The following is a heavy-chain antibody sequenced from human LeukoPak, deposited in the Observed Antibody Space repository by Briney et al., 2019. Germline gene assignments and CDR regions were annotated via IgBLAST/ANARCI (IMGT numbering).Heavy chain of an antibody. CDR3: ARAPVSDFDWSLGGFDY. Sequence: PSQTLSLTCTVSGGSISSGGYYWSWNRQHPGKGLEWIGYIYYSGSTYYNPSLKSRVTISVDTSKNQFSLKLSSVTAADTAVYYCARAPVSDFDWSLGGFDYWGQGTLVTVSS. CDR1: GGSISSGGYY. V-gene: IGHV4-31*03. D-gene: IGHD3-9*01. J-gene: IGHJ4*02. CDR2: IYYSGST.